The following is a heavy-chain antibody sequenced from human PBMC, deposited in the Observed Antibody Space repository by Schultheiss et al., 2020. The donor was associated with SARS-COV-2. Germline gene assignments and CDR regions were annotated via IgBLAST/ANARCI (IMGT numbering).Heavy chain of an antibody. J-gene: IGHJ4*02. V-gene: IGHV5-51*01. CDR3: ARLPQGSRFDY. CDR1: GYSFTSYW. CDR2: IYPGDSDT. Sequence: GGSLRLSCKGSGYSFTSYWIGWVRQMPGKGLEWMGIIYPGDSDTRYSPSFQGQVTISADKSISSAYLQWSSLKASDTAMYYCARLPQGSRFDYWGQGTLVTVSS.